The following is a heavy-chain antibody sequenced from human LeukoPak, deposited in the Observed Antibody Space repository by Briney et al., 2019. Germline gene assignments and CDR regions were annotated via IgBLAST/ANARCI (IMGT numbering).Heavy chain of an antibody. V-gene: IGHV3-74*01. D-gene: IGHD4-23*01. Sequence: PGGSLRLSCAASGFTLSSYWMHWVRHAPGKGLVWVSRINIDGSSTTYADSVKGRFTIYRDNDKNTLYLQMNNVRAEDTAVYYCARYRVETLYWGQGTLVTVSS. J-gene: IGHJ4*02. CDR2: INIDGSST. CDR3: ARYRVETLY. CDR1: GFTLSSYW.